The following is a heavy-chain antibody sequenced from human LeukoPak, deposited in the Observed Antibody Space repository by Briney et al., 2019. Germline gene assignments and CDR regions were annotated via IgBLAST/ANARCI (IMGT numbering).Heavy chain of an antibody. V-gene: IGHV3-7*01. Sequence: PGGSLRLSCAASGFTFSSYWMSWVRQAPGERLEWVANIKPDGSEKYYIDSVKGRFIISRDNAKNSLFLQMNSLRAEDTAVYYCARDRLHYGEYEKTFDYWGQGTLVTVSS. J-gene: IGHJ4*02. CDR2: IKPDGSEK. D-gene: IGHD4-17*01. CDR1: GFTFSSYW. CDR3: ARDRLHYGEYEKTFDY.